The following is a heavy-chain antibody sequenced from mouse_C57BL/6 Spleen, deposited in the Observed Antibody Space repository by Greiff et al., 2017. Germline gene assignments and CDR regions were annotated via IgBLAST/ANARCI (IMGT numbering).Heavy chain of an antibody. D-gene: IGHD2-1*01. CDR3: ASESYGNYSHYCDY. CDR1: GYTFTSYG. Sequence: VHLVESGAELARPGASVKLSCKASGYTFTSYGISWVKQRTGQGLEWIGEIYPRSGNTYYNEKFKGKATLTADKSSSTAYMELRSLTSEDSAVYFCASESYGNYSHYCDYWGQGTTLTVSS. J-gene: IGHJ2*01. CDR2: IYPRSGNT. V-gene: IGHV1-81*01.